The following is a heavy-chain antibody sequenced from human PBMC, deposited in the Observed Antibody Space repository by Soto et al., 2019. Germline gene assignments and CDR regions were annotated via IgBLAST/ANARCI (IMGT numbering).Heavy chain of an antibody. CDR3: AKVTDY. J-gene: IGHJ4*02. CDR1: GFTFSGYG. Sequence: QVQLVESGGGVVQPGRSLRLSCAASGFTFSGYGLHWVRQAPGKGLEWVAVISHDGDKKYYADSVKGRFTISRDNSENTLYLQMNSLAAEDTAVYFCAKVTDYWGQGTLVTVSS. CDR2: ISHDGDKK. V-gene: IGHV3-30*18.